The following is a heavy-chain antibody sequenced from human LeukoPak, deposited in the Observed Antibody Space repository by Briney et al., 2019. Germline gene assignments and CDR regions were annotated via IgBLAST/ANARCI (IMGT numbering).Heavy chain of an antibody. V-gene: IGHV4-39*01. D-gene: IGHD3-10*01. Sequence: SETLSLTCTVSGDSISRNTYYWGWIRQPPGKGMEWIGTVYYTGNTYYNPPLKSRVAISVDTSKNQFSLKLTSVTAADTAVYYCASLPLWFGELSHFDYWGQGTLVTVSS. CDR1: GDSISRNTYY. CDR3: ASLPLWFGELSHFDY. J-gene: IGHJ4*02. CDR2: VYYTGNT.